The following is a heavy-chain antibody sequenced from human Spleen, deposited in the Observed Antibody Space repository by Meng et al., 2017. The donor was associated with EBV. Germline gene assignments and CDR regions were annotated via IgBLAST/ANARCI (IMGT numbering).Heavy chain of an antibody. CDR3: ARTYTRTSHFDY. V-gene: IGHV1-18*01. Sequence: QVQLVQSVPEVKKPGASVKVSCKASGYTFLQYGINWVRQAPGQGLEWMGWISTYNGNTDYAQKFQGRVTMTRDTSTSTAYMELRSLRSDDTAVYYCARTYTRTSHFDYWGQGTLVTVSS. D-gene: IGHD6-6*01. CDR2: ISTYNGNT. J-gene: IGHJ4*02. CDR1: GYTFLQYG.